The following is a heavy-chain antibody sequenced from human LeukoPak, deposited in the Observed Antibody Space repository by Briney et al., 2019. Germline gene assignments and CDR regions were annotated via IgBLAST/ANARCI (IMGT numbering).Heavy chain of an antibody. CDR2: IYPGDSDT. J-gene: IGHJ4*02. CDR1: GYSFTSYW. CDR3: ARLSGEDIVVVPAGPIPTGTTNYFDY. D-gene: IGHD2-2*01. Sequence: GESLKISCKGSGYSFTSYWIGWVRQMPGKGLEWMGIIYPGDSDTRYSPSFQGQVTISADKSISTAYLQWSSLKASDTAKYYCARLSGEDIVVVPAGPIPTGTTNYFDYWGQGTLVTVSS. V-gene: IGHV5-51*01.